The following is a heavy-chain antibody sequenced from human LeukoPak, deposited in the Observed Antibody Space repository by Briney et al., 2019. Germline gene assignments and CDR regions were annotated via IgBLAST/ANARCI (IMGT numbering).Heavy chain of an antibody. Sequence: SETLSLTCTVSGGFISSYYWSWIRQPAGKGLEWIGRTYTSGSTNYNPSLKSRVTMSVDTSKNQFSLKLSSVIAADTAVYYCASTPGVATIGQGWFDPWGQGTLVTVSS. V-gene: IGHV4-4*07. CDR3: ASTPGVATIGQGWFDP. CDR1: GGFISSYY. J-gene: IGHJ5*02. D-gene: IGHD5-24*01. CDR2: TYTSGST.